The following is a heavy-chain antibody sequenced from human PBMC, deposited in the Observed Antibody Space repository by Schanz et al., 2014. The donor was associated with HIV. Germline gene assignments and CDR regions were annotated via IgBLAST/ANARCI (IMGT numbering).Heavy chain of an antibody. J-gene: IGHJ6*02. D-gene: IGHD3-9*01. CDR1: GGIFSYHA. Sequence: QVQLVQSGAEVKKPGSSVKVSCTASGGIFSYHAINWVRQAPGQGLEWMGGIIPIFATPNYAQKFQGRVTITADESTSTAYMELSSLRSDDTAVYYCARESNPYDILTDLYGMDVWGQGTTVTVSS. CDR2: IIPIFATP. V-gene: IGHV1-69*01. CDR3: ARESNPYDILTDLYGMDV.